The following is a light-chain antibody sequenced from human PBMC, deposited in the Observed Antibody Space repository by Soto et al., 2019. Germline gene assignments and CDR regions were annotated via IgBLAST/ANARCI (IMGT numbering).Light chain of an antibody. J-gene: IGKJ4*01. V-gene: IGKV3-20*01. Sequence: EFELTQSPGTLSLSPGERATLSCRASQSIITLAWYKQKPGRAPRPLIFGVSRRATGIPDRFSGSGSGTDFTLTINRLEPEDFAVYYCQEYGRLPLTFGGGTKVDI. CDR2: GVS. CDR3: QEYGRLPLT. CDR1: QSIIT.